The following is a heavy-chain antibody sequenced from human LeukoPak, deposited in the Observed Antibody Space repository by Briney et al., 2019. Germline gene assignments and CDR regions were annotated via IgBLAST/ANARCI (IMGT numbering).Heavy chain of an antibody. J-gene: IGHJ4*02. CDR3: ARESDSSGLNIDY. CDR2: IYSGGST. CDR1: GFTVSSNY. Sequence: GGSLRLSCAASGFTVSSNYMSWVRQAPGKGLEWVSVIYSGGSTYYADSVKGRFTISRDNSKNTLYLQMNSLRAEDTAVYYCARESDSSGLNIDYWGQGTLVTVSS. V-gene: IGHV3-53*01. D-gene: IGHD3-22*01.